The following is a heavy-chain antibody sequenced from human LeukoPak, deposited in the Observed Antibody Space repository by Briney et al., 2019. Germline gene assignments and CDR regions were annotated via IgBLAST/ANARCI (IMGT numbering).Heavy chain of an antibody. Sequence: GESLKISCKGSGYSFTSYWIGWVRQMPGKGLEWMGIIYPGDSDTRYSPSFQGQVTISADKSISTAYLPWSSLKASDTAMYYCARLAGAVVTKYYFDYWGQGTLVTVSS. D-gene: IGHD4-23*01. CDR1: GYSFTSYW. CDR2: IYPGDSDT. V-gene: IGHV5-51*01. CDR3: ARLAGAVVTKYYFDY. J-gene: IGHJ4*02.